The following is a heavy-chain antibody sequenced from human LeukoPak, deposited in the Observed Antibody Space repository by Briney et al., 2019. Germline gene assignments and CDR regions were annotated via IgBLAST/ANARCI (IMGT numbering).Heavy chain of an antibody. D-gene: IGHD2-21*02. CDR2: IYYSGST. J-gene: IGHJ3*02. V-gene: IGHV4-30-4*08. CDR1: GGSISSGDYY. CDR3: ARVDLGLLDAFDI. Sequence: PSQTLSLTCTVSGGSISSGDYYWSWIRQPPGKGLEWIGYIYYSGSTYYNPSLKSRVTISVDTSKNQFSLKLSSVTAADTAVYYCARVDLGLLDAFDIWGQGTMVTVSS.